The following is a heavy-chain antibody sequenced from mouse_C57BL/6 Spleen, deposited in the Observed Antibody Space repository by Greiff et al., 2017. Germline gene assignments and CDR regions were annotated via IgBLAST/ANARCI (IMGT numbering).Heavy chain of an antibody. D-gene: IGHD4-1*01. Sequence: QVQLKQSGAELARPGASVKLSCKASGYTFTSSGISWVKQRTGQGLEWIGEIYPRSGNTYYNEKFKGKATLTADKSSSTAYMELRSLTSEDSAVYFCASGRSEYYFDYWGQGTTLTVSS. CDR2: IYPRSGNT. CDR3: ASGRSEYYFDY. CDR1: GYTFTSSG. V-gene: IGHV1-81*01. J-gene: IGHJ2*01.